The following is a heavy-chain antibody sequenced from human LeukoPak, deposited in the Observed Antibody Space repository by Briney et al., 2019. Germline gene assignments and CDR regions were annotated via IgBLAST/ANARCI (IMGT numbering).Heavy chain of an antibody. D-gene: IGHD5-18*01. CDR1: GGSFNGYF. CDR2: IYYSEST. CDR3: ARGEYSYGYGNLDY. V-gene: IGHV4-59*01. J-gene: IGHJ4*02. Sequence: PSETLSLTCAVYGGSFNGYFWSWIRQPPGKGLEWIGYIYYSESTNYNPSLKSRVTISVDTSKNQFSLRLSSVTAADTAVYYCARGEYSYGYGNLDYWGQGTLVTVSS.